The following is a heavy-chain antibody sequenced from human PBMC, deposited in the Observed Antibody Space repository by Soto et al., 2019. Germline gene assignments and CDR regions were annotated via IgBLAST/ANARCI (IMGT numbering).Heavy chain of an antibody. D-gene: IGHD3-10*01. Sequence: EVQLLESGGGLVQPGGSLRLSCAASGFPFSSYAMTWVRQAPGKGLEWVSGISGSGDSTYYADSVKCRFSISRDSSRNTLYLQMDSLRVDDTAVYFCAKDRGRAVRGYFDYWGQGTLVTVSS. J-gene: IGHJ4*02. CDR3: AKDRGRAVRGYFDY. CDR2: ISGSGDST. CDR1: GFPFSSYA. V-gene: IGHV3-23*01.